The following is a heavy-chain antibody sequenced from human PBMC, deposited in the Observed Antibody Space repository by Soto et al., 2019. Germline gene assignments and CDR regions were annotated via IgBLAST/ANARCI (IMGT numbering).Heavy chain of an antibody. J-gene: IGHJ4*02. Sequence: PSETLSLTCTVSGGSISSSSYYWGWIRQPPGKGLEWIGSIYYSGSTYYNPSLKSRVTISVDTSKNQFSLKLSSVTAADTAVYYCASGRYFDWLLLDYWGQGTLVTVSS. CDR2: IYYSGST. V-gene: IGHV4-39*01. CDR3: ASGRYFDWLLLDY. D-gene: IGHD3-9*01. CDR1: GGSISSSSYY.